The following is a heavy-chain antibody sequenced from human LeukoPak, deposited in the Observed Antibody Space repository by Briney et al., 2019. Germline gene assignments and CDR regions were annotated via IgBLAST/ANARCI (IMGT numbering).Heavy chain of an antibody. CDR1: GYTFTSYG. V-gene: IGHV1-18*01. CDR2: ISAYNGNT. D-gene: IGHD6-6*01. J-gene: IGHJ4*02. CDR3: ARDVSVYSSSSAALSN. Sequence: RGASVKVSCKASGYTFTSYGISWVRQAPGQGLEWMGWISAYNGNTNYAQKLQGRVTMTRDTSISTAYMELSRLRSDDTAVYYCARDVSVYSSSSAALSNWGQGTLVTVSS.